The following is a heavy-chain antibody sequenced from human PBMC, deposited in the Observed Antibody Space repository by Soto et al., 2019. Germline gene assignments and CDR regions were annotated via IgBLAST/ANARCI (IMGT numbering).Heavy chain of an antibody. D-gene: IGHD6-13*01. Sequence: SETLSLTCAVYGGSFSGYYWSWIRQPPGKGLEWIGEINHSGSTNYNPSLKSRVTISVDTSKNQFSLKLTSVTVADTAVYYCATRDSSRCYWGQGTLVTVSS. J-gene: IGHJ4*02. V-gene: IGHV4-34*01. CDR1: GGSFSGYY. CDR3: ATRDSSRCY. CDR2: INHSGST.